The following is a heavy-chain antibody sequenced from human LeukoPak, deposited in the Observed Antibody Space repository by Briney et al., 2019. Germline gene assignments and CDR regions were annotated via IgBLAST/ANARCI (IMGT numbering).Heavy chain of an antibody. J-gene: IGHJ2*01. CDR3: AKVKSFGYWFFDL. V-gene: IGHV5-51*01. CDR2: IYIGDSDP. CDR1: GYRFSTSW. Sequence: LGESLKISRQGSGYRFSTSWIAWVRQAPGKGLEWVGSIYIGDSDPRYSPSFQGHVTMSADKSVNTASLQWNSLQGSDTGIYYCAKVKSFGYWFFDLWGRGTLVAVSS. D-gene: IGHD3-16*01.